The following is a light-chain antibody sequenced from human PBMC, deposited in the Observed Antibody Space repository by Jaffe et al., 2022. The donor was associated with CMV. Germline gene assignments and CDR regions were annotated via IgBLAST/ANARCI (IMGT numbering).Light chain of an antibody. Sequence: QSALTQPASVSGFPGQSITISCTGTSRDIGGYNYVSWYQQYPGKGPKLLIYDVNNRPSGVSNRFSGSKSGNTASLTISGLQAEDEADYYCSSYTSSIFVFGGGTRLTVL. V-gene: IGLV2-14*03. CDR1: SRDIGGYNY. CDR2: DVN. J-gene: IGLJ3*02. CDR3: SSYTSSIFV.